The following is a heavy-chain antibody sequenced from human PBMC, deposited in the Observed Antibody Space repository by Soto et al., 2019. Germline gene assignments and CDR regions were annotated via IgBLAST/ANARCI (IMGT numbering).Heavy chain of an antibody. CDR2: INSDGSRT. CDR1: GFTFSTYL. J-gene: IGHJ4*02. CDR3: ARDVHDYTPFDY. V-gene: IGHV3-74*01. Sequence: PGGSLRLSCAASGFTFSTYLMHWVRQAPGKGLVWVSRINSDGSRTTYADSVKGRFTISRDTAKNTLYLQMNSLRVEDTAVYYCARDVHDYTPFDYWGQGTLVTVSS. D-gene: IGHD4-4*01.